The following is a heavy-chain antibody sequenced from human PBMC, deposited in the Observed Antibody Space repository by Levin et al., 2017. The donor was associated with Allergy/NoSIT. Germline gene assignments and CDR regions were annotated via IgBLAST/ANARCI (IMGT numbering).Heavy chain of an antibody. J-gene: IGHJ4*02. Sequence: SETLSLTCTVSGGSVSSGSYYWSWIRQPPGKGLEWIGYIYYSGSTNYNPSLKSRVTISVDTSKNQFSLKLSSVTAADTAVYYCARGEYYGSGLLLDYWGQGTLVTVSS. CDR3: ARGEYYGSGLLLDY. D-gene: IGHD3-10*01. CDR1: GGSVSSGSYY. V-gene: IGHV4-61*01. CDR2: IYYSGST.